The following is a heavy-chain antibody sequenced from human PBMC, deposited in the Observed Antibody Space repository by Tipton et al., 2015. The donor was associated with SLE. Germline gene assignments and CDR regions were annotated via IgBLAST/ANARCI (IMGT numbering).Heavy chain of an antibody. J-gene: IGHJ4*02. CDR3: GRAYYDSSGYYVDH. CDR1: GYSISIDYY. Sequence: GLVKPSETLSLTCAVSGYSISIDYYWGWIRQPPGKGLEWIGSIYHSGSTYYNPSLKSRVTILIDTSKNQFSLKLSSVTAADTAVYYCGRAYYDSSGYYVDHWGQGTLVTVSS. D-gene: IGHD3-22*01. CDR2: IYHSGST. V-gene: IGHV4-38-2*01.